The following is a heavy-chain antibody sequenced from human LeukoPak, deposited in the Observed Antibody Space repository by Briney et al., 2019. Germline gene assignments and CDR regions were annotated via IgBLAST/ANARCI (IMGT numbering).Heavy chain of an antibody. Sequence: GGSLGLSCKDSGYSFTSYWIGWVRQMPGKGLEWMGIIYPGDSDTRYSPSFQGQVTISADKSINTAYLQWSSLKASDTAIYYCARRGEAMDPFDYWGQGTLVTVSS. V-gene: IGHV5-51*01. D-gene: IGHD5-18*01. CDR3: ARRGEAMDPFDY. CDR2: IYPGDSDT. J-gene: IGHJ4*02. CDR1: GYSFTSYW.